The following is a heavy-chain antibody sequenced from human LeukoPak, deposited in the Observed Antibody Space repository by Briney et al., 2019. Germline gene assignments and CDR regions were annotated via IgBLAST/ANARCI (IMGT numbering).Heavy chain of an antibody. CDR1: GGSISSYY. CDR2: IYYSGST. D-gene: IGHD5-12*01. Sequence: PSETPSLTCTVSGGSISSYYWSWIRQPPGKGLEWIGYIYYSGSTNYNPSLKSRVTISVDTSKNQFSLKLNSVTAADTAVYYCARGAYPTRVFDSWGQGTLVTVSS. CDR3: ARGAYPTRVFDS. J-gene: IGHJ4*02. V-gene: IGHV4-59*01.